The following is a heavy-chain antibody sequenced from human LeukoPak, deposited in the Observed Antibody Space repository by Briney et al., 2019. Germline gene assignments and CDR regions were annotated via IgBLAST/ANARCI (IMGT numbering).Heavy chain of an antibody. V-gene: IGHV4-30-2*01. D-gene: IGHD2-2*01. CDR3: AGQSSTSCYHRMGYYYGMDV. CDR1: GGSISSGGYS. Sequence: PSETLSLTCAVSGGSISSGGYSWSWIRQPPGKGLEWIGYIYHSGSTYYNPSLKSRVTISVDRSKNQFSLKLSSVTAADTAVYYCAGQSSTSCYHRMGYYYGMDVWGQGTTVTVSS. J-gene: IGHJ6*02. CDR2: IYHSGST.